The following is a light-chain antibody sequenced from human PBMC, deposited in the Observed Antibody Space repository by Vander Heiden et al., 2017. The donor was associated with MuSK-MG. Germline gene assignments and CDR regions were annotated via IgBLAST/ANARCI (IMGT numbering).Light chain of an antibody. CDR2: RAS. CDR1: QDISNY. CDR3: QQYDNVPPPT. J-gene: IGKJ4*01. Sequence: DIHGTESPSSLSASVGDRVTITCRASQDISNYLNWYQQKPGNAPKLLIHRASNLHTGVPSRFTGSGSGIDFTFTISRRQPEDIAPYSFQQYDNVPPPTFGGGSKLEFK. V-gene: IGKV1-33*01.